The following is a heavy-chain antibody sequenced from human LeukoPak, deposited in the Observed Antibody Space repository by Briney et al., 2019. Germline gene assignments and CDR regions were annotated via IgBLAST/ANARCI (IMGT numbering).Heavy chain of an antibody. J-gene: IGHJ4*02. CDR3: ATSIAARAALN. V-gene: IGHV4-59*01. CDR1: GDSISSYY. CDR2: IYHSGST. D-gene: IGHD6-6*01. Sequence: SETLSLTCTVSGDSISSYYWSWIRQPPGKGLEWIGYIYHSGSTNYNASLKSRATISVDTSKNQFSLKLSSVTAADTAVYYCATSIAARAALNWGQGTPVTVSS.